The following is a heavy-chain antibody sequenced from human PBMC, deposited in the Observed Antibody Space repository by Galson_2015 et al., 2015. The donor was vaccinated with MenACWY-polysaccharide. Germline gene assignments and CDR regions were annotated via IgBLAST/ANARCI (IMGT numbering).Heavy chain of an antibody. CDR2: INPNNGGT. CDR1: GYTFTGYY. V-gene: IGHV1-2*02. D-gene: IGHD3-10*01. J-gene: IGHJ5*02. Sequence: SVKVSCKASGYTFTGYYIHWVRQAPGAGLEWMGWINPNNGGTSYAQKFQGRVTMTRDTSISTAYMELGRLRSDDTAVYYCARDPTTIRGVLNYFDPWGQGTLVTVSS. CDR3: ARDPTTIRGVLNYFDP.